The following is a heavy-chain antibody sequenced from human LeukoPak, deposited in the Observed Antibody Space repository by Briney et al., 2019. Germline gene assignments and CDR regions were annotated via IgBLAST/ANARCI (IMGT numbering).Heavy chain of an antibody. CDR1: GFTFSSYS. J-gene: IGHJ4*02. Sequence: GGSLRLSCAASGFTFSSYSMNWVRQAPGKRLEWVSSISSSSSYIYYADSVKGRFTISRDNAKNSLYLQMNSLRAEDTAVYYCARGPPRNPFDYWGQGTLVTVSS. CDR2: ISSSSSYI. V-gene: IGHV3-21*01. CDR3: ARGPPRNPFDY.